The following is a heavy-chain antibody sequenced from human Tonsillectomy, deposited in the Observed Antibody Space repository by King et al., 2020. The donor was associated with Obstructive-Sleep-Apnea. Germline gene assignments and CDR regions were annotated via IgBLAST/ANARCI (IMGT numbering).Heavy chain of an antibody. D-gene: IGHD4-23*01. J-gene: IGHJ4*02. CDR2: INHSGST. CDR1: GGSFSGYY. V-gene: IGHV4-34*01. CDR3: AIRKSGKYYFDY. Sequence: VQLQQWGAGLLKPSETLSLTCAVYGGSFSGYYWSWIRQPPGKGLEWIGEINHSGSTNYNPSLKSRVTISVDTSKNQFSLKLSSVTAADTAVYYCAIRKSGKYYFDYWGQGTLVTVSS.